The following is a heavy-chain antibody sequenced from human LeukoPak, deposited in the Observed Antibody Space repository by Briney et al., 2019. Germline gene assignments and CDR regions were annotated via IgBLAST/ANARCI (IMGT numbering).Heavy chain of an antibody. CDR3: ARGLGYCSSTSCYVLRIYFDY. J-gene: IGHJ4*02. CDR1: GGSFSGYY. D-gene: IGHD2-2*03. CDR2: INHSGST. V-gene: IGHV4-34*01. Sequence: SETLSLTCAVYGGSFSGYYWSWIRQPPGKGLEWIGEINHSGSTNYNPSLKSRVTISVDTSKNQFSLKLSSVTAADTAVYYCARGLGYCSSTSCYVLRIYFDYWGQGTLVTVSS.